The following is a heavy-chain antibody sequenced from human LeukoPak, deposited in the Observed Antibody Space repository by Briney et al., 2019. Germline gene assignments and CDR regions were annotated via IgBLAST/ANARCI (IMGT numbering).Heavy chain of an antibody. CDR2: ISYDGSNK. CDR3: ARDLVPPPYSNYVGGYYYGMDV. CDR1: GFTFSSYG. Sequence: GGSLRLSCAASGFTFSSYGMPWVRQAPGKGLEWVAVISYDGSNKYYADSVKGRFTISRDNSKNTLYLQMNSLRAEDTAVYYCARDLVPPPYSNYVGGYYYGMDVWGQGTTVTVSS. J-gene: IGHJ6*02. D-gene: IGHD4-11*01. V-gene: IGHV3-30*03.